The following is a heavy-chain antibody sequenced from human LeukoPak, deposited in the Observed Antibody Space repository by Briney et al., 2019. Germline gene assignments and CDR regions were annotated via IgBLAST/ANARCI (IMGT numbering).Heavy chain of an antibody. CDR1: GGSFSGYY. Sequence: SETLSLTCVVYGGSFSGYYWSWIRQPPGKGLEWIGEINHSGSTNYNPSLKSRVTISVDTSKNQFSLKLSSVTAADTAVYYCARGRSTTLSSSSVRYYYYYMDVWGKGTTVTVSS. J-gene: IGHJ6*03. D-gene: IGHD6-6*01. CDR3: ARGRSTTLSSSSVRYYYYYMDV. V-gene: IGHV4-34*01. CDR2: INHSGST.